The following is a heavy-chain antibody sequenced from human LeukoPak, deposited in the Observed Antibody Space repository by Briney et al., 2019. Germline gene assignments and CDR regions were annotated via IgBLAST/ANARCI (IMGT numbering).Heavy chain of an antibody. J-gene: IGHJ4*02. Sequence: SETLSLTCTVSGGSISSGGYYWSWIRQHPGKGLEWIGYIYYSGSTYYNPSLKSRATISIDTSKNQFSLKLSSVTAADTAVYYCARAGYDSSGYSTYYFDYWGQGTLVTVSS. V-gene: IGHV4-31*03. D-gene: IGHD3-22*01. CDR3: ARAGYDSSGYSTYYFDY. CDR2: IYYSGST. CDR1: GGSISSGGYY.